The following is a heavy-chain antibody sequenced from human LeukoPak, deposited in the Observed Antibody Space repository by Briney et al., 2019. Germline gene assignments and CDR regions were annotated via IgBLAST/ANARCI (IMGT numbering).Heavy chain of an antibody. D-gene: IGHD3-22*01. J-gene: IGHJ4*02. Sequence: SETLSLTCAVYGGSFSVYYWSWIRQPPGKGLEWIGEINHSGSTNYNPSLKSRVTISVDTSKNQFSLKLSSVTAADTAVYYCARGDPLYYYDSSGYESRYYFDYWGQGTLVTVSS. CDR1: GGSFSVYY. CDR3: ARGDPLYYYDSSGYESRYYFDY. V-gene: IGHV4-34*01. CDR2: INHSGST.